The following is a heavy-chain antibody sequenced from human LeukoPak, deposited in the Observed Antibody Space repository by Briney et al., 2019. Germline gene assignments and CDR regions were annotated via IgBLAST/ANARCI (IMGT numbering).Heavy chain of an antibody. J-gene: IGHJ3*02. D-gene: IGHD6-19*01. CDR2: ISGSGGST. Sequence: PGGSLRLSCAASGFTFSSYAISWVRQAPGKGLEWVSAISGSGGSTYYADSVKGRFTISRDNSKNTLYLQMNSLRAEDTAVYYCAKGVAVAGYFDAFDIWGQGTMVTVSS. CDR3: AKGVAVAGYFDAFDI. CDR1: GFTFSSYA. V-gene: IGHV3-23*01.